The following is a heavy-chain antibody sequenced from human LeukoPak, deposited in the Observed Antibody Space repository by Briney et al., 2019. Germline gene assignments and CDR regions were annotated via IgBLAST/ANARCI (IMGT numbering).Heavy chain of an antibody. J-gene: IGHJ3*02. V-gene: IGHV3-7*04. D-gene: IGHD3-22*01. CDR3: ARGRGYYEVDVYDI. CDR1: GFSFSNHW. CDR2: INQFGSGE. Sequence: GGSLRLSCAASGFSFSNHWMSWVRQAPGKGLEWVANINQFGSGEYYVDSVKGRFTISRDDAKYSVFLQMNSLRVEDTAMYYCARGRGYYEVDVYDIWGQGTMVAVSS.